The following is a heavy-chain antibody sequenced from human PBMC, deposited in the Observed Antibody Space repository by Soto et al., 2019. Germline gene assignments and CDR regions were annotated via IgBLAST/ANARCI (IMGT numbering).Heavy chain of an antibody. J-gene: IGHJ4*02. Sequence: GGSLRLSCAASGFTFSSYSMNWVRQAPGKGLEWVSSISSSSSYIYYADSVKGRFTISRDNAKNSLYLQMNSLRAEDTAVYYCARDSEKEYDILTGYYMVGDYWGQGTLVTVSS. CDR2: ISSSSSYI. D-gene: IGHD3-9*01. V-gene: IGHV3-21*01. CDR1: GFTFSSYS. CDR3: ARDSEKEYDILTGYYMVGDY.